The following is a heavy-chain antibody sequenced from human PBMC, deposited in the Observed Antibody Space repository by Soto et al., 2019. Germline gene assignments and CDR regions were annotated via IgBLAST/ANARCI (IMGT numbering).Heavy chain of an antibody. CDR3: ARFQLDYYYYGMEV. CDR2: ISAYNGNT. CDR1: GYTFTSYG. V-gene: IGHV1-18*04. J-gene: IGHJ6*01. Sequence: ASVKVSCKASGYTFTSYGISWVRQAPGQGLEWMGWISAYNGNTSYAQKLQGRVTMTTDTSTSTAYMELRSLRSDDTAVYYCARFQLDYYYYGMEVWVQGTTVNVSS.